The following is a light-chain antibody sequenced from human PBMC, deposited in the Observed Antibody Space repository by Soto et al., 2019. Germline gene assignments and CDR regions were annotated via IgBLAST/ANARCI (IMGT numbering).Light chain of an antibody. CDR1: KNDIGVYDF. CDR2: EVV. J-gene: IGLJ1*01. CDR3: TSYAGSNTYV. Sequence: QSALTQPPSASGSPGQSVTISCTGTKNDIGVYDFVSWYQHHPGKAPRLIIYEVVQRPSGVPDRFSGSKSGNTASLTVSGLQDEDEADYFCTSYAGSNTYVFGSGTKLTVL. V-gene: IGLV2-8*01.